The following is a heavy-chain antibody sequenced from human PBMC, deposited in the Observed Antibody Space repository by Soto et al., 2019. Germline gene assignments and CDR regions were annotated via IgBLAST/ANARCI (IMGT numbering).Heavy chain of an antibody. D-gene: IGHD6-19*01. Sequence: PGGSLRLSCAASGFPFSSHCMYWVRQAPGKGLEWISYTSSSSSDIYYADSVRGRFVMSRDNARNSVYLQMNSLRDDDTAVYYCVKGRLDFADFDVWGQGAMVTVSS. CDR3: VKGRLDFADFDV. CDR1: GFPFSSHC. CDR2: TSSSSSDI. J-gene: IGHJ4*02. V-gene: IGHV3-48*02.